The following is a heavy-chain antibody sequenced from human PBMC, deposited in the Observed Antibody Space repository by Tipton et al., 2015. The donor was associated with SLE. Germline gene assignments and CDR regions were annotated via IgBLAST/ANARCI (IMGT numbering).Heavy chain of an antibody. J-gene: IGHJ6*03. CDR3: ARAIVVVPGHYYMDV. D-gene: IGHD2-2*01. Sequence: QSGAEVKKPGASVKVSCKASGYTFTSYGISWVRQAPGQGLEWLGWISPYNGNTKYAQNVQGRVTMTTDTSTSTAYMELRSLRSDDAAVYCCARAIVVVPGHYYMDVWGKGTTVTISS. CDR2: ISPYNGNT. CDR1: GYTFTSYG. V-gene: IGHV1-18*01.